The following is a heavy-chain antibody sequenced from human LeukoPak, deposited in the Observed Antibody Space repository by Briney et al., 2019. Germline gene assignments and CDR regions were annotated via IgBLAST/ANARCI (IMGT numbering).Heavy chain of an antibody. V-gene: IGHV3-30*02. CDR1: AFTFRTYG. D-gene: IGHD1-26*01. J-gene: IGHJ2*01. CDR2: IRYDGSNK. Sequence: GGSLRLSCATSAFTFRTYGMHWVRQAPDKGLEWVAFIRYDGSNKYYADSVKGRFTISRDNSKNTLYLQMNSLRAEDTAVYYCAKDRASSWWYFDLWGRGTLVTVSS. CDR3: AKDRASSWWYFDL.